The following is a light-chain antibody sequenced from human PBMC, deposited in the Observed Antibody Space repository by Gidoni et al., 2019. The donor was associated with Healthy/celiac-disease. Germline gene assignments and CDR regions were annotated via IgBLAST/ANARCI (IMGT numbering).Light chain of an antibody. J-gene: IGKJ1*01. V-gene: IGKV1-5*03. Sequence: DFQMTQSPSTLSASVGDRVTITCRASQSISSWLDWYQQKPGKAPKLLIYKASSLESGVPSRFSGSGSGTEFTLTISSLQPDDFATYYCRQYNSYPWTFGQGTKVEIK. CDR3: RQYNSYPWT. CDR2: KAS. CDR1: QSISSW.